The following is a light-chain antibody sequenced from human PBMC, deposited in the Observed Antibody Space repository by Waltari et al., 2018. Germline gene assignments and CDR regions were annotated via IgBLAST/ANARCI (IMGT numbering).Light chain of an antibody. CDR1: RSAVGGYNY. CDR3: STYSTTSTLVV. J-gene: IGLJ2*01. V-gene: IGLV2-14*03. CDR2: DVS. Sequence: QSALTQPASVSGSPGQSITISCTGTRSAVGGYNYVSWYQHHPDKAPKLIISDVSNRPAGVSSRFSGSKSGNTASLTISGLQAEDEANYYCSTYSTTSTLVVLGGGTKLTVL.